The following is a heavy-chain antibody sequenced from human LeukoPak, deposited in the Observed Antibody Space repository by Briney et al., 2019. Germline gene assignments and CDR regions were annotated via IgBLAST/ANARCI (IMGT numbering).Heavy chain of an antibody. CDR1: GFTFSSYA. CDR3: ARDQGWQQGAWFDP. V-gene: IGHV3-30*04. J-gene: IGHJ5*02. CDR2: ISYDGSNK. Sequence: GGSLRLSCAASGFTFSSYAMHWVRQAPGKGLEWVAVISYDGSNKYYADSVKGRFTISRDNAKNSLYLQMNSLRAEDTAVYYCARDQGWQQGAWFDPWGQGTLVTVSS. D-gene: IGHD6-13*01.